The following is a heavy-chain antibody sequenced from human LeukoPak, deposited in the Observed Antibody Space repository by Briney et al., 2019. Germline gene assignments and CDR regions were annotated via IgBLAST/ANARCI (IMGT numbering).Heavy chain of an antibody. CDR2: ISGSGGST. D-gene: IGHD3-10*01. Sequence: PGGSLRLSCAASGFTFSDYYMSWIRQAPGKGLEWVSAISGSGGSTYYADSVKGRFTISRDNSKNTLYLQMNSLTAEDTAVYYCAKVERSGTISSYFDYWGQGTLVTVSS. CDR3: AKVERSGTISSYFDY. V-gene: IGHV3-23*01. CDR1: GFTFSDYY. J-gene: IGHJ4*02.